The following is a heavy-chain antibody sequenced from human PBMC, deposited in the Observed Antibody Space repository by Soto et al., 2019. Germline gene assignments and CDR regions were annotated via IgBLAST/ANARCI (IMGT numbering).Heavy chain of an antibody. CDR1: GGTFSSYT. Sequence: GASVKVSCKASGGTFSSYTISWVRQAPGQGLEWMGRIIPILGIANYAQKFQGRVTITADKSTSTAYMELSSLRSEDTAVYYCASVSELVAEYFQHWGQGTLVTVSS. CDR3: ASVSELVAEYFQH. CDR2: IIPILGIA. V-gene: IGHV1-69*02. D-gene: IGHD3-10*01. J-gene: IGHJ1*01.